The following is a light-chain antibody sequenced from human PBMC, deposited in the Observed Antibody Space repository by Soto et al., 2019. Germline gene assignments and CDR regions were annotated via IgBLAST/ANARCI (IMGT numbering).Light chain of an antibody. CDR2: LNSDGSH. Sequence: QSVLTQSPSASASLGASVKLTCTLSSGHSSYAIAWHQLQPEKGPRYLMKLNSDGSHSKGDGIPDRFSGSGSGAERYLTISSLQSEDEADYYCQTWGTGNVVFGGGTKLTVL. CDR1: SGHSSYA. V-gene: IGLV4-69*01. J-gene: IGLJ2*01. CDR3: QTWGTGNVV.